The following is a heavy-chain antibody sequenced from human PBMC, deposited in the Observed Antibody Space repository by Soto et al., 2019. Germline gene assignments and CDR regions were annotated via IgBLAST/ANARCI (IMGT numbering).Heavy chain of an antibody. Sequence: PGESLKISCKTSGYSFYSYWIVGVRQMPGKGLEWMGIIYPGDSDARYSPSFQGLVTFSVDTYISTAYLQWSSLNASDSAMYYCTRREYSGSHGYFFDYWGQGTLVTVSS. D-gene: IGHD1-26*01. V-gene: IGHV5-51*01. CDR3: TRREYSGSHGYFFDY. J-gene: IGHJ4*02. CDR1: GYSFYSYW. CDR2: IYPGDSDA.